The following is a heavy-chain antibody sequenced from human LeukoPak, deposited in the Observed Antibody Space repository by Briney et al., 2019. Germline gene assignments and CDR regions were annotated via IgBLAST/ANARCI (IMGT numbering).Heavy chain of an antibody. CDR1: GGSISSYY. J-gene: IGHJ6*03. D-gene: IGHD1-26*01. V-gene: IGHV4-39*07. Sequence: SETLSLTCTVSGGSISSYYWSWIRQPPGKGLEWIGSIYYSGSTYYNPSLKSRVTISVDTSKNQFSLKLSSVTAADTAVYYCARALSGSYYYYYYYYMDVWGKGTTVTVSS. CDR2: IYYSGST. CDR3: ARALSGSYYYYYYYYMDV.